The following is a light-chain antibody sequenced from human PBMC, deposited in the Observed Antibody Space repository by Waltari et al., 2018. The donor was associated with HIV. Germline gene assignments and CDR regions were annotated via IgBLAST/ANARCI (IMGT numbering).Light chain of an antibody. CDR1: SSNIGSNY. CDR2: RNN. V-gene: IGLV1-47*01. J-gene: IGLJ2*01. CDR3: QSYDNSLKEV. Sequence: QSVLTQPPSASGTPGQRVTISCSGSSSNIGSNYVYWYQQLPGTAPKLLIYRNNQRPSGVPDRFSGSKSGTSASLAISGLQPEDEADYYCQSYDNSLKEVFGGGTKLTVL.